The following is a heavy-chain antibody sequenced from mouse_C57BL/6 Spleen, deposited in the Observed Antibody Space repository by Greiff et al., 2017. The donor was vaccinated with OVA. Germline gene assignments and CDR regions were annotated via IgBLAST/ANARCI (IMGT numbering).Heavy chain of an antibody. CDR1: GFSLTSYG. CDR3: AKNSDYGSSSWFAY. D-gene: IGHD1-1*01. J-gene: IGHJ3*01. Sequence: VQLQQSGPGLVQPSQSLSITCTVSGFSLTSYGVHWVRQSPGKGLEWLGVIWSGGSTDYNAAFMSRLSITKANSKSQVFFKMNSLQADDTAIYYCAKNSDYGSSSWFAYWGQGTLVTVSA. CDR2: IWSGGST. V-gene: IGHV2-5*01.